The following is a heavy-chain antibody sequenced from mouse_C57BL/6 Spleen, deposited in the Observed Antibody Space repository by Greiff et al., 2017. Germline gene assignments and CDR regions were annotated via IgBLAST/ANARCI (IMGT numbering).Heavy chain of an antibody. CDR3: ARGMGSRASAWFAY. Sequence: QVQLQQPGAELVMPGASVKLSCKASGYTFTSYWMHWVKQRPGQGLEWIGEIDPSDSYTNYNQKFKGKSTLTVDKSSSTAYMQLSSLTSEDSAVYYCARGMGSRASAWFAYWGQGTLVTVSA. J-gene: IGHJ3*01. V-gene: IGHV1-69*01. D-gene: IGHD1-1*01. CDR2: IDPSDSYT. CDR1: GYTFTSYW.